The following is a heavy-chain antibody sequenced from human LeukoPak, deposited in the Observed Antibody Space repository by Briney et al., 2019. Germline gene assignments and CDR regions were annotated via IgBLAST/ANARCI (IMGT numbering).Heavy chain of an antibody. CDR2: VGTAGDT. Sequence: GGSLRLSSAASGFTFSDYDMHWVRQATGEGLEWVSAVGTAGDTYYTGSVKGRFTISRENAKNSLYLQMNSLRAGDTAVYYCARVAKERVGGVYYFDYRGQGTLVTVSS. CDR1: GFTFSDYD. CDR3: ARVAKERVGGVYYFDY. J-gene: IGHJ4*02. D-gene: IGHD1-1*01. V-gene: IGHV3-13*01.